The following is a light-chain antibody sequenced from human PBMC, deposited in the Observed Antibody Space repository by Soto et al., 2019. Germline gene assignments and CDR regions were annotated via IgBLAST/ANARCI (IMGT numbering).Light chain of an antibody. CDR1: QIVSSTY. J-gene: IGKJ1*01. CDR2: GAS. CDR3: HQYGSSPWT. V-gene: IGKV3-20*01. Sequence: EIVLTQSPGTLSLSPGERATLSYRASQIVSSTYLAWYEQKPGQAPRLLIYGASTRATGIPDRFSGSGSGIDFSVTSRRGAPDDCAVFYCHQYGSSPWTFDQGTKVEIK.